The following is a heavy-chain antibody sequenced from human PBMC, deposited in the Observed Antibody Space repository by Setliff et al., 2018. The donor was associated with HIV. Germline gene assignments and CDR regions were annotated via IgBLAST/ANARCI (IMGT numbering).Heavy chain of an antibody. D-gene: IGHD3-3*01. V-gene: IGHV4-59*11. CDR3: ARDQYYNFWSGYSYYYYGMDV. CDR2: IYYSGST. CDR1: GGSISSHY. J-gene: IGHJ6*02. Sequence: LTCTVSGGSISSHYWSWIRQPPGKGLEWIGSIYYSGSTNYNPSLKSRVTISVDTPKNQFSLKLSSVTAADTAVYYCARDQYYNFWSGYSYYYYGMDVWGQGTTVTVSS.